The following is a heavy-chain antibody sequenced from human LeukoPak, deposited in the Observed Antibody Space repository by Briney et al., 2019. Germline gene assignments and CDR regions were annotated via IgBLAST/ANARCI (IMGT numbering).Heavy chain of an antibody. D-gene: IGHD6-13*01. CDR3: ARVVLIAAAGTGYYFDY. CDR2: IYTSGST. V-gene: IGHV4-4*07. Sequence: PSETLSLTCTVSGGSISSYYWGWIRQPAGKGLEWSGRIYTSGSTNYNPSLKSRVTMSVDTSKNQFSLKLSSVTAADTAVYYCARVVLIAAAGTGYYFDYWGQGTLVTVSS. CDR1: GGSISSYY. J-gene: IGHJ4*02.